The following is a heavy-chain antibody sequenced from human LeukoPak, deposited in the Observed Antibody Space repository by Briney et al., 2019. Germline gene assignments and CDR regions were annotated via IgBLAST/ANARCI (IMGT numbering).Heavy chain of an antibody. V-gene: IGHV3-7*01. CDR1: GFTFSSYW. Sequence: GGSLRLSCAASGFTFSSYWMSWVRQAPGKGLEWVANIKQDGSEKYYVDSVKGRFTISRDNAKNSLYLQMNSLRAEDTAVYYCAFTYYYDSSGPMEYYYHMDVWGKGTTVTVSS. J-gene: IGHJ6*03. CDR2: IKQDGSEK. D-gene: IGHD3-22*01. CDR3: AFTYYYDSSGPMEYYYHMDV.